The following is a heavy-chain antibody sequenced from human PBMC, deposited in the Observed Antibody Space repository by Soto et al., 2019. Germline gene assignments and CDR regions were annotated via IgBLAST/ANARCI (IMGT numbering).Heavy chain of an antibody. CDR3: TTEEITMKVVVHPH. J-gene: IGHJ4*02. V-gene: IGHV3-15*07. Sequence: GGSLRHSFAASGFKFSKAWINWVRQAPGKGLEWVGSIKSKTDGGTTDYAAPVKGRFTISRDDSKNTLYLQMNSLKTEDTAVYYCTTEEITMKVVVHPHWGQGTLVTVSS. D-gene: IGHD3-22*01. CDR1: GFKFSKAW. CDR2: IKSKTDGGTT.